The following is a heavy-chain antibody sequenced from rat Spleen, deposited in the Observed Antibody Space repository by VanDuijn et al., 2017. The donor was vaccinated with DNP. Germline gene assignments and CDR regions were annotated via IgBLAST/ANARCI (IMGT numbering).Heavy chain of an antibody. CDR1: GFSLTNYH. Sequence: QVQLKESGPGLVQPSQTLSLTCTVSGFSLTNYHVDWVRQPPGKGLEWMGRLQSDGNTDYNSVLKSRLSISRDTSKSQVFLKMNSLQTEDTATYYCARDYYDGPWYFDYWGPGVMVTVSS. V-gene: IGHV2-27*01. CDR2: LQSDGNT. J-gene: IGHJ2*01. CDR3: ARDYYDGPWYFDY. D-gene: IGHD1-12*02.